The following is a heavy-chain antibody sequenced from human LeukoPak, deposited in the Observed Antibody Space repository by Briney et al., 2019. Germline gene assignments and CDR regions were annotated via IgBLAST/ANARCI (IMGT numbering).Heavy chain of an antibody. J-gene: IGHJ4*02. CDR1: GFTVRNNH. CDR3: MGYGGNPF. D-gene: IGHD4/OR15-4a*01. V-gene: IGHV3-66*01. CDR2: IYNDGNT. Sequence: PGGSLRLSCVVSGFTVRNNHVSWVRQAPGKGLEWVSLIYNDGNTYYADSVKGRFTISRDNSKNTVNLQMNSLRAEDMAVYYCMGYGGNPFWGQGTLVTVSS.